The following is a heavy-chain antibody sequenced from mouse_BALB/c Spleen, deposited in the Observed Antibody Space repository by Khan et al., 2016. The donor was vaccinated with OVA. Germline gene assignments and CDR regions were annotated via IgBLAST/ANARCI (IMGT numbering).Heavy chain of an antibody. CDR1: GYTFTDYN. J-gene: IGHJ3*01. CDR3: ARSGYGSFGY. Sequence: VQLQQSGPELVKPGASVKISCKASGYTFTDYNMDWVRQSQGESLEWIGYIFPNTGGTGYNQKFKTKATLTVVSSSSTAYMELRSLTSEDSAVYYCARSGYGSFGYWGQGTLVTVSA. CDR2: IFPNTGGT. D-gene: IGHD1-2*01. V-gene: IGHV1S29*02.